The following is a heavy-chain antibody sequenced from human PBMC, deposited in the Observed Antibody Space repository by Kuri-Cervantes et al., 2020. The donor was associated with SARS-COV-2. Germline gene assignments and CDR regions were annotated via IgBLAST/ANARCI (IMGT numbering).Heavy chain of an antibody. V-gene: IGHV1-2*04. CDR2: INPNSGGT. CDR1: GYTFTGYY. CDR3: ARDPGYSGYDSFDY. Sequence: ASVKVSCKASGYTFTGYYMHWVRQAPGQGLEWMGWINPNSGGTNYAQKFQGWVTMTRDTSISTAYMELSRLRSDDTAVYYCARDPGYSGYDSFDYWGQGTLVTVSS. D-gene: IGHD5-12*01. J-gene: IGHJ4*02.